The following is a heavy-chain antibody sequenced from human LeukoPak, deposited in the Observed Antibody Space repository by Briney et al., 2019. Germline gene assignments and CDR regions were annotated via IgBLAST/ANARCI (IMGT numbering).Heavy chain of an antibody. Sequence: SETLSLTRAVSGYSISSGYYWGWIRQPPGKGLEWIGSIYHSGSTYYNPSLKSRVTISVDTSKNQFSLKLSSVTAADTAVYYCARTSIAEGGYYWGQGTLVTVSS. J-gene: IGHJ4*02. CDR3: ARTSIAEGGYY. CDR1: GYSISSGYY. D-gene: IGHD6-6*01. V-gene: IGHV4-38-2*01. CDR2: IYHSGST.